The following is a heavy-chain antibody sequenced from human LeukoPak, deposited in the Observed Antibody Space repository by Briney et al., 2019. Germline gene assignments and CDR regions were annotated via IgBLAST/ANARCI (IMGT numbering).Heavy chain of an antibody. J-gene: IGHJ6*03. D-gene: IGHD3-10*01. V-gene: IGHV3-23*01. CDR2: MSGSGGTT. Sequence: GGSLRLSCAASGFTFSSYGMSWVRQAPGKGLEWISAMSGSGGTTYYVDSVKGRFTISRDNSKNTLYLQMNRLTVDDTAVYYCAKAGGGGAITMVRGVKGDYYYMDVWGKGTTVTVSS. CDR3: AKAGGGGAITMVRGVKGDYYYMDV. CDR1: GFTFSSYG.